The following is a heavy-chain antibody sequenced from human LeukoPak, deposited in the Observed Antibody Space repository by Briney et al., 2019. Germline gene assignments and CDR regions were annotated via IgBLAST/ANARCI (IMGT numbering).Heavy chain of an antibody. D-gene: IGHD6-6*01. J-gene: IGHJ4*02. CDR1: GYSLTSYW. V-gene: IGHV5-51*01. Sequence: GEALKISCKGSGYSLTSYWLGWVRQMPGKGLEWMGIIYPGDSDTRYSPSFQGQVTISADKSITTAYLQWSSLKASDTAMYYCAAPGGSIAAAYWGQGTLVTVSS. CDR2: IYPGDSDT. CDR3: AAPGGSIAAAY.